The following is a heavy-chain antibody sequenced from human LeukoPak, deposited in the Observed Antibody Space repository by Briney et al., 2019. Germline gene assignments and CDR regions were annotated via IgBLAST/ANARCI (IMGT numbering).Heavy chain of an antibody. D-gene: IGHD2-15*01. CDR3: ARGSALLALSFDY. J-gene: IGHJ4*02. V-gene: IGHV1-69*13. CDR2: IIPIFGTA. CDR1: GYTFPSYG. Sequence: EASVKVSCKASGYTFPSYGISWVRQAPGQGLEWMGGIIPIFGTANYAQKFQGRVTITADESTSTAYMDLNSLKSEDTAVYYCARGSALLALSFDYWGQGTLVTVSS.